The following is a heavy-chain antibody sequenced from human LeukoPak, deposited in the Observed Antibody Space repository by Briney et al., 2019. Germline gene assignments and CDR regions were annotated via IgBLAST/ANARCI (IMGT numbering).Heavy chain of an antibody. Sequence: GASVKVSCKASGYTFTSYGISWVRQAPGQGLEWMGWISAYNGNTNYAQKLQGRVTITTDESTSTAYMELSSLGSEDTAVYYCASPMRYSNREYFQHWGQGTLVTVSS. CDR1: GYTFTSYG. J-gene: IGHJ1*01. CDR3: ASPMRYSNREYFQH. D-gene: IGHD4-11*01. V-gene: IGHV1-18*01. CDR2: ISAYNGNT.